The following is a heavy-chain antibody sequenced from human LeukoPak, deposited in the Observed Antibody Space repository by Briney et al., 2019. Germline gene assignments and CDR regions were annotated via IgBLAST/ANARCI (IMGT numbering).Heavy chain of an antibody. CDR1: GGSISSSSYY. D-gene: IGHD2-21*02. CDR2: IYYSGST. Sequence: SETLSLTCTVSGGSISSSSYYWGWIRQPPGKGLEWIGSIYYSGSTYYNPSLKSRVTISVDTSKNQFSLKLSSVTAADTAVYYCARATIYCGGDCYQGALDIWGQGTMVTVSS. CDR3: ARATIYCGGDCYQGALDI. V-gene: IGHV4-39*01. J-gene: IGHJ3*02.